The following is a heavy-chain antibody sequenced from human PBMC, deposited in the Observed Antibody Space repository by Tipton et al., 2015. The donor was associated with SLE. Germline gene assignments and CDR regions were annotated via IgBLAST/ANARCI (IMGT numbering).Heavy chain of an antibody. V-gene: IGHV4-34*01. J-gene: IGHJ4*02. CDR2: INHSGST. CDR3: ARTRAWPTGVLDY. Sequence: GLVKPSETLSLTCAVYGGSFSGYYWSWIRQPPGKGLEWIGEINHSGSTNYNPSLKSRVTISVDTSKTQFSRKLSSVTAADTAVYYCARTRAWPTGVLDYWRQGTLVTVSS. D-gene: IGHD7-27*01. CDR1: GGSFSGYY.